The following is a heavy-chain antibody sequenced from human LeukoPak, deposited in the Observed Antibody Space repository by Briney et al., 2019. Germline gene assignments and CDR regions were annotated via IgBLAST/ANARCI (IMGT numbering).Heavy chain of an antibody. J-gene: IGHJ6*03. CDR2: IYASGNT. Sequence: SETLSLTCTVSGGSISSGSYYWSWIRQPAGKGLEWVGHIYASGNTNYNPSLKSRVTISLDTSKNQFSLKLSSVTAADTAIYYCARKKKYYNFYMDVWGKGNTVTISS. V-gene: IGHV4-61*09. CDR1: GGSISSGSYY. CDR3: ARKKKYYNFYMDV.